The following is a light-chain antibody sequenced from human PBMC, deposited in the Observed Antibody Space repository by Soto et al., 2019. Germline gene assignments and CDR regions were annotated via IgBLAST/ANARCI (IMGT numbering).Light chain of an antibody. CDR3: SSYTSFSTYV. V-gene: IGLV2-14*01. J-gene: IGLJ1*01. CDR2: EVS. CDR1: SSDVGGYNY. Sequence: QSALTQPASVSGSLGQTITISCTGTSSDVGGYNYVSWYHQHPGKAPKLMIYEVSNRPSGVSNRFSGSKSDNTASLTISGLQAEDEADYYCSSYTSFSTYVFGTGTKVTVL.